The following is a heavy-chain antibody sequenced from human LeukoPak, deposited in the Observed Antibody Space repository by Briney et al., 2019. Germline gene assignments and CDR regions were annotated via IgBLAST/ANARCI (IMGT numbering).Heavy chain of an antibody. Sequence: GGSLRLSCAASGFTFSSHDMHWVRQAPGKGLEWVAIISYDGAKKDYADSVKGRFTISRDNSKNTLYLQMNSLRTEDTAVYYCAKDRSKGYYGDEFDHWGQGTLVTVSS. CDR2: ISYDGAKK. D-gene: IGHD4-17*01. J-gene: IGHJ4*02. CDR1: GFTFSSHD. V-gene: IGHV3-30*18. CDR3: AKDRSKGYYGDEFDH.